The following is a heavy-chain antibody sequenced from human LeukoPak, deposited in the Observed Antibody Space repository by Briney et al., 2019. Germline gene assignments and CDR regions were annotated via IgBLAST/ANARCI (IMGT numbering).Heavy chain of an antibody. J-gene: IGHJ4*02. CDR2: INPHSGGT. CDR3: ARDSSYSSSLYYFEY. CDR1: GYTFTDYY. Sequence: GASVKVSCKASGYTFTDYYMHWVRQAPGQGLEWMGWINPHSGGTNYAQKFQGRVTMTRDTSISTVYMEVSRLRSDDTAVYYCARDSSYSSSLYYFEYRGQGTLVTVSS. V-gene: IGHV1-2*02. D-gene: IGHD6-6*01.